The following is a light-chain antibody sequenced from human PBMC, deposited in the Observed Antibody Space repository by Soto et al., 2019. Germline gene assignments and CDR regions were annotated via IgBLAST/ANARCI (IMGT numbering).Light chain of an antibody. J-gene: IGLJ1*01. Sequence: QSALTQPPSASGSPGQSVTISCTGTISDVGGYNYVAWYQQHPGKAPKLMIYEVNKRPSGVPDRFSGSKSGSTASLTVSGLQAEDEADYYCSSYAGSSTYVLGTGTKVTVL. CDR1: ISDVGGYNY. CDR3: SSYAGSSTYV. V-gene: IGLV2-8*01. CDR2: EVN.